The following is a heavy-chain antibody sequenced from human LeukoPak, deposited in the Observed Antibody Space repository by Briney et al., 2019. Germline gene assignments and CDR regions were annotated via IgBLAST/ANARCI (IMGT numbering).Heavy chain of an antibody. Sequence: GGSLRLSCAASGFTVSSNYMSWVRQAPGKGLEWVAVISYDGSNKYYADSVKGRFTISRDNSKNTLYLQMNSLRAEDTAVYYCAKDLGWGITMVRGVDGFDYWGQGTLVTVSS. CDR1: GFTVSSNY. J-gene: IGHJ4*02. D-gene: IGHD3-10*01. CDR3: AKDLGWGITMVRGVDGFDY. V-gene: IGHV3-30*18. CDR2: ISYDGSNK.